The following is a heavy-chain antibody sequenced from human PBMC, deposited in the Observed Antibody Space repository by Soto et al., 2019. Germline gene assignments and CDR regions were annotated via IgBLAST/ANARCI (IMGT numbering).Heavy chain of an antibody. V-gene: IGHV3-23*01. CDR1: GFTFSSYA. CDR3: AKDSGAHCSGGSCYYRAPENFAY. CDR2: ISGSGGST. D-gene: IGHD2-15*01. J-gene: IGHJ4*02. Sequence: EVQRLESGGGLVQPGGSLRLSCAASGFTFSSYAMSWVRQAPGKGLEWGSAISGSGGSTYYADSVKGRFTSSRDNSKDTLYLQMNSLRAEDTAVYYCAKDSGAHCSGGSCYYRAPENFAYWGQGTLVTVSS.